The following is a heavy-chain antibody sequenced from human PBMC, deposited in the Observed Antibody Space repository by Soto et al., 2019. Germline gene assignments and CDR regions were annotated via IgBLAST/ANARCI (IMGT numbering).Heavy chain of an antibody. V-gene: IGHV3-53*01. CDR2: IYRGGDT. D-gene: IGHD3-3*01. J-gene: IGHJ5*02. CDR1: GFIVSDTY. Sequence: LKISCAASGFIVSDTYMSWVRQAPGKGLEWFSVIYRGGDTYYADSVKCRFTISRDNSTVYLQMNNMRAEDTAMYYCAKEGIGGIFGAGGFDPWGQGTLVTVSS. CDR3: AKEGIGGIFGAGGFDP.